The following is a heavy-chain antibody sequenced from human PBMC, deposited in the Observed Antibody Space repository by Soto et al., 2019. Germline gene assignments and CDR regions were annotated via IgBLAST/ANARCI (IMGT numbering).Heavy chain of an antibody. J-gene: IGHJ4*02. CDR2: IYYSGST. D-gene: IGHD2-15*01. CDR3: ARAGAATLSDY. V-gene: IGHV4-59*01. Sequence: SXTLSLTCTVSGGSISSYYCSWIRQPPGKGLEWIGHIYYSGSTNYNPSLKSRVTISVDTSKNQFSLKLSSVTAADTAMYYCARAGAATLSDYWGQGTLVTVSS. CDR1: GGSISSYY.